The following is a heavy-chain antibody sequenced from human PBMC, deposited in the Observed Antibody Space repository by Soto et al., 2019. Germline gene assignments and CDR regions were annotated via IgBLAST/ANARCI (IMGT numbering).Heavy chain of an antibody. CDR3: ARGPYYYDSSGSDDAFDI. V-gene: IGHV1-2*04. CDR1: GYTFTGYY. CDR2: INPNSGGT. D-gene: IGHD3-22*01. Sequence: QVQLVQSGAEVKKPGASVKVSCKASGYTFTGYYMHWVRQAPGQGLEWMGWINPNSGGTNYAQKFQGWVTMTRDTSISTAYMELSRLRSDDTAVYYCARGPYYYDSSGSDDAFDIWGQGTMVTVSS. J-gene: IGHJ3*02.